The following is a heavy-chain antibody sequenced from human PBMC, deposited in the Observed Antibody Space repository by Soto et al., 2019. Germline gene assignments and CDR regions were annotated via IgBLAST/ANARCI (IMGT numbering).Heavy chain of an antibody. J-gene: IGHJ5*02. Sequence: QVQLQESGPGLVKPSETLSLTCTVSGGSISSYYWSWIRQPPGKGLEWIGYIYYSGSNKYNPSLKSRVTRSVDTSKNQLSLKLSSVTDADPAVYYCARQSCSSTSCYSWVSWFDPWGQGTLVTVSS. D-gene: IGHD2-2*01. CDR1: GGSISSYY. CDR2: IYYSGSN. V-gene: IGHV4-59*08. CDR3: ARQSCSSTSCYSWVSWFDP.